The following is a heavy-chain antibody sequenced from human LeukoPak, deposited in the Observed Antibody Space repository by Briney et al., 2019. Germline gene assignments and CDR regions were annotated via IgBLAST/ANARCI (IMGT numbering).Heavy chain of an antibody. CDR2: ISSAGSYI. D-gene: IGHD4/OR15-4a*01. V-gene: IGHV3-21*01. CDR1: GFTFITYS. J-gene: IGHJ4*02. CDR3: ARDPYPGVLHNYFDF. Sequence: GGSLRLSCAASGFTFITYSMNWVRHAPGKGLEWVSSISSAGSYIYYADSVKGRFTISRDNAQSSLHLQMNSLRAEDTAVYYCARDPYPGVLHNYFDFWGQGTLVTVSS.